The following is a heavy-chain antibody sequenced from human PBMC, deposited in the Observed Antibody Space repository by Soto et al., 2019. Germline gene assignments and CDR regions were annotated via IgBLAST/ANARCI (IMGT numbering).Heavy chain of an antibody. Sequence: EVKLVESGGGLAQPGGSLRLSCAASGFTFSNYWMYWVRQAPGQGLVWVSRINSDGSVSRYADSVKGRLTISRDNVKNTLYMQMNSLRVEDTAVYYCAGGDCVGGSCYALAGSFYYYMDVWGKGTTVTVFS. CDR3: AGGDCVGGSCYALAGSFYYYMDV. CDR1: GFTFSNYW. CDR2: INSDGSVS. V-gene: IGHV3-74*01. D-gene: IGHD2-15*01. J-gene: IGHJ6*03.